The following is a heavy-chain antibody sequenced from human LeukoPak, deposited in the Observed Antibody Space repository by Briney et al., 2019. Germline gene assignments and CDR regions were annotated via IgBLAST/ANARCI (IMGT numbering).Heavy chain of an antibody. D-gene: IGHD3-10*01. J-gene: IGHJ4*02. V-gene: IGHV3-23*01. Sequence: GGSLRLPCAPSGFTFSSYATRWVRQARGKGLEWVSAISDGGGSTYYTHTVKARFTISRDNAKNTLCLHRNSLRAENTGVYYSAKHFGSGTYYNFLDYWGQGTLVTVSS. CDR3: AKHFGSGTYYNFLDY. CDR1: GFTFSSYA. CDR2: ISDGGGST.